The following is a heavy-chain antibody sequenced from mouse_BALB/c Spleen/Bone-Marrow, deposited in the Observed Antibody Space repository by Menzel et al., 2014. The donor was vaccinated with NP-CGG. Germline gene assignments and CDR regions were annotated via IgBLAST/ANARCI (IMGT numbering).Heavy chain of an antibody. CDR2: IRNKANGYTT. D-gene: IGHD1-1*01. Sequence: DVKLVESGGGLVQPGGSLRLSCATSGFTFTDYYMSWVRQPPGKALEWLGFIRNKANGYTTEYSASVKGRFTISRDNSQSILYLQMNSLRAEYSATYYCARDRGGLLHDYWGQGTTRTVSS. CDR1: GFTFTDYY. CDR3: ARDRGGLLHDY. V-gene: IGHV7-3*02. J-gene: IGHJ2*01.